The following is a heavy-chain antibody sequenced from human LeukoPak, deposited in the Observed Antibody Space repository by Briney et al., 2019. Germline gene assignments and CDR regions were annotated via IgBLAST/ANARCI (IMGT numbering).Heavy chain of an antibody. CDR1: GFTFSSYT. J-gene: IGHJ4*02. CDR3: AREAGYYFDY. V-gene: IGHV3-30-3*01. Sequence: GGSLRLSCAASGFTFSSYTMHWVRQAPGKGLEWVAVISYDGSNNYYADSVKGRFTISRDNSKITLYLQMNSLRPEDTVVYYCAREAGYYFDYWGQGTLVTVSS. CDR2: ISYDGSNN.